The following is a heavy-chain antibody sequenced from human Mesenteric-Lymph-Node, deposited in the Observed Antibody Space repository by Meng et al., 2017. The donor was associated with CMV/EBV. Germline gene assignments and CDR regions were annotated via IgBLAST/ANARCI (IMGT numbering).Heavy chain of an antibody. J-gene: IGHJ4*02. Sequence: GGSLRLSCAGSGVTFGDHGMSWVRQAPGKGLEWVSGMNWNGGSIGYADSVKGRFTISRDNSKNTLYLQMNSLRVEDTAVYYCAKADCGGAGCKLIDYWGQGTLVTVSS. CDR1: GVTFGDHG. D-gene: IGHD2-21*01. V-gene: IGHV3-20*04. CDR3: AKADCGGAGCKLIDY. CDR2: MNWNGGSI.